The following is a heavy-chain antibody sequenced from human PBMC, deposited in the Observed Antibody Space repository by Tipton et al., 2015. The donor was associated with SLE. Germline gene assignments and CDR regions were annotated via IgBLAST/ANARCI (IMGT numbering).Heavy chain of an antibody. CDR3: ARVEGGLMDV. D-gene: IGHD2-15*01. V-gene: IGHV4-61*02. Sequence: TLSLTCNVSGGSFSTGSYSWNWIRQPAGKGLEWIGRFYSGFTTYNPSLNSRATMSVDTSKNHFSLKLISVTAADTAVYYCARVEGGLMDVWGKGTTVTVSS. CDR2: FYSGFT. J-gene: IGHJ6*03. CDR1: GGSFSTGSYS.